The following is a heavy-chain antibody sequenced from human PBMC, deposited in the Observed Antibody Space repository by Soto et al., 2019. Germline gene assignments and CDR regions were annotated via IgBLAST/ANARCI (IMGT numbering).Heavy chain of an antibody. V-gene: IGHV1-18*01. CDR2: TSTYNVKT. D-gene: IGHD3-16*01. Sequence: QVQLVQSGTEVKKPGASVKVSCKASGYTFIDYGISWVRQAPGQGREWMGWTSTYNVKTNYAQKSQGRVSKSTDSNTSICKTRTRSLRTEETAVYYFLRELVAPWGGDSWRQGTRVTV. J-gene: IGHJ4*02. CDR3: LRELVAPWGGDS. CDR1: GYTFIDYG.